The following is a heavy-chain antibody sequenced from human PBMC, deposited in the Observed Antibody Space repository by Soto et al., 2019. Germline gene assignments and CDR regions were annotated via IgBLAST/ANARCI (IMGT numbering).Heavy chain of an antibody. Sequence: GASVKVSCKASGYTFTNFGISWVRQAPGQRLEWMGWINADNGNTKYSQKFQDRVTITRDTSASTAYMELSSLRSEDTAVYYCARDHFYGSGSLVDYWGQGTLVTVSS. D-gene: IGHD3-10*01. V-gene: IGHV1-3*01. CDR2: INADNGNT. J-gene: IGHJ4*02. CDR3: ARDHFYGSGSLVDY. CDR1: GYTFTNFG.